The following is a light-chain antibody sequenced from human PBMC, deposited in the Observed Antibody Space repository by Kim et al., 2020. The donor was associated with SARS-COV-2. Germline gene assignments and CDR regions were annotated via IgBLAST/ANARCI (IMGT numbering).Light chain of an antibody. V-gene: IGKV1-39*01. J-gene: IGKJ2*01. CDR2: AAS. CDR1: QSITTY. Sequence: SSSVQDRVTITCRASQSITTYVNWYQHNQGTAPRLLISAASNLQSGVPSRFSGRRSGTDFTLTISSLQPEDFATYYCQQSYSIPYTVGQGTKLEI. CDR3: QQSYSIPYT.